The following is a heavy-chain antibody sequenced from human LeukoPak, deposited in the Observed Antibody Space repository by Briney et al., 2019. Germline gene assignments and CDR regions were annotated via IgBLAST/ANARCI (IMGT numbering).Heavy chain of an antibody. V-gene: IGHV1-69*13. J-gene: IGHJ5*02. D-gene: IGHD1-26*01. CDR3: ARWKWELPHWFDP. CDR1: GGTFGNYA. CDR2: IIPIFGTA. Sequence: SVKVSGKAAGGTFGNYAISCVRQGPGPRLEWKGGIIPIFGTANYAQKFQGRVTITADESTSTAYMELSSLRSEDTAVYYCARWKWELPHWFDPWGQGTLVTVSS.